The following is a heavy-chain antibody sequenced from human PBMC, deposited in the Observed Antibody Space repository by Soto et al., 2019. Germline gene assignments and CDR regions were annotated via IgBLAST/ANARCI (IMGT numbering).Heavy chain of an antibody. CDR1: NGSMSSSGYY. D-gene: IGHD6-6*01. CDR2: IYYSGST. CDR3: AGGSSKSWFDP. V-gene: IGHV4-31*03. J-gene: IGHJ5*02. Sequence: QVQLQESGPGLAKPSQTLSLTCNVSNGSMSSSGYYWSWIRQHPGQGLEWIGYIYYSGSTYYNPSLKSRVTISVDTSKNQFSLKLGSVTAADTAIYYCAGGSSKSWFDPWGQGTLVTVSS.